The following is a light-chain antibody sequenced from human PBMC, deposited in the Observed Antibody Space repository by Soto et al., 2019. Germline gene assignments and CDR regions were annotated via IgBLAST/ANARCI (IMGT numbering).Light chain of an antibody. CDR2: DAS. J-gene: IGKJ1*01. CDR3: QQYNSDSRT. CDR1: QSISTW. V-gene: IGKV1-5*01. Sequence: DIPMTQSPSTLASSVGDRVTITFRASQSISTWLAWYQQKPGNAPKLLIFDASNLESGVPSRFSGSGSGTEFTLTIDSLQPDDFATYYCQQYNSDSRTFGQGTELDIK.